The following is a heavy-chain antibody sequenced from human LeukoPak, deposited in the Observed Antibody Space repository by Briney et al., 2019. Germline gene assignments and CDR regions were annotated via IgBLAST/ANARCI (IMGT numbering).Heavy chain of an antibody. CDR2: IYYSGST. Sequence: SETLSLTCAVSGGSISSGGYSWSWIRQPPGKGLEWIGYIYYSGSTYYNPSLKSRVTISVDMSKNQFSLKLSSVTAADTAVYYCARGKAYYYDSSGQYYFDYWDQGTLVTVSS. CDR3: ARGKAYYYDSSGQYYFDY. CDR1: GGSISSGGYS. V-gene: IGHV4-30-4*07. D-gene: IGHD3-22*01. J-gene: IGHJ4*02.